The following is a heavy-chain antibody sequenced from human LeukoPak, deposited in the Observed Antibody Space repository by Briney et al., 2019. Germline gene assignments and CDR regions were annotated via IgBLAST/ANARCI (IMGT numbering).Heavy chain of an antibody. V-gene: IGHV4-59*01. Sequence: PSETLSLTCTVSGGSIRSYYWSWIRQPPGKGLEWIGYIYYSGSTNYNPSLKSRVTISVDTSRNQFSLSVSSVTAADTAVYYCARVLPYSSGWGVDHWGQGTLVTVSS. J-gene: IGHJ4*02. CDR1: GGSIRSYY. D-gene: IGHD6-19*01. CDR2: IYYSGST. CDR3: ARVLPYSSGWGVDH.